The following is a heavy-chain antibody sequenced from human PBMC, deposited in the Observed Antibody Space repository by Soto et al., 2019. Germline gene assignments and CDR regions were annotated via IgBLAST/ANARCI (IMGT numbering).Heavy chain of an antibody. D-gene: IGHD2-15*01. V-gene: IGHV1-69*01. Sequence: QVQLVQSGAEVKKPGSSVKVSCTAPGGTFSSYAISWVRQAPGQGLEWMGGIIPIFGTANYAQKCQGRVTITADESTSTGYMELSSLRSEDTAVYYCARSQGGSSSLDIYYYYYYGMDVWGQGTTVTVSS. J-gene: IGHJ6*02. CDR2: IIPIFGTA. CDR3: ARSQGGSSSLDIYYYYYYGMDV. CDR1: GGTFSSYA.